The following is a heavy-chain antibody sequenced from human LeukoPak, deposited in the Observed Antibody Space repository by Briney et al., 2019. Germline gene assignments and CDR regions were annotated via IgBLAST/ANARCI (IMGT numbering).Heavy chain of an antibody. CDR1: GGSINSYY. D-gene: IGHD1-1*01. V-gene: IGHV4-59*13. Sequence: SETLSLTCIVSGGSINSYYWSWIRQPPGKGLEWIGYIHYSGNTNYNPSLKSRVTISVDTSKIQFSLNLSSVTAADTAVYYCARVGNWNDGHDAFDIWGQGTMVTVSS. CDR3: ARVGNWNDGHDAFDI. J-gene: IGHJ3*02. CDR2: IHYSGNT.